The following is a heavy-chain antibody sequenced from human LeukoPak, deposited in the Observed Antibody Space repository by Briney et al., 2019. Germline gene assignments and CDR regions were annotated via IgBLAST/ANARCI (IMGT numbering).Heavy chain of an antibody. CDR2: IKQDGSEK. Sequence: PGGSLRLSCAASGFTFSSYWMSWVRQAPGKGLERVANIKQDGSEKYYVDSVKGRFTISRDNAKNSLYLQMNSLRAEDTAVYYCARGSPFEPAALPFDYWGQGTLVTVSS. J-gene: IGHJ4*02. CDR3: ARGSPFEPAALPFDY. CDR1: GFTFSSYW. D-gene: IGHD2-2*01. V-gene: IGHV3-7*01.